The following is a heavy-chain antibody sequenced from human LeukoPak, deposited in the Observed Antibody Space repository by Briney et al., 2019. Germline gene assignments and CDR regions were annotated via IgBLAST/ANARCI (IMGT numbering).Heavy chain of an antibody. J-gene: IGHJ6*03. D-gene: IGHD3-16*01. CDR2: INHSGST. CDR1: SGSISTSNYY. CDR3: ARVKDPGGYYYYYYMDI. Sequence: SETLSLTCTVSSGSISTSNYYWTWIRQPPGKGLEWIGEINHSGSTNYNPSLKSRVTISVDTSKNQFSLKVSSVTAADTAVYYCARVKDPGGYYYYYYMDIWGKGNTVTVSS. V-gene: IGHV4-39*07.